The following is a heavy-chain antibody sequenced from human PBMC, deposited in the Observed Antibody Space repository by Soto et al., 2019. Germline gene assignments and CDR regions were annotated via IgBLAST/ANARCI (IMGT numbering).Heavy chain of an antibody. CDR3: VRAGSSSTYFDY. CDR2: IQEDGGAK. J-gene: IGHJ4*02. D-gene: IGHD6-6*01. Sequence: EVQLVESGGGLVQPGGSLRLSCAASGFTFGDYWMTWVRQAPGEGLEWVANIQEDGGAKYYVDSVKGRFTISRDNAKKSLYLQMDSLIVEDTAVYYCVRAGSSSTYFDYWGQGALVTVSS. V-gene: IGHV3-7*05. CDR1: GFTFGDYW.